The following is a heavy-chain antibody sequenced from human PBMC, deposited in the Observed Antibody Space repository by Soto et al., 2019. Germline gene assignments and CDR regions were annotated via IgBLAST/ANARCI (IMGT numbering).Heavy chain of an antibody. CDR1: GGSISSGGYY. J-gene: IGHJ4*02. Sequence: QVQLQESGPGLVKPSQTLSLTCPVSGGSISSGGYYWSWIRQHPGEGLEWIGYNYYSGSTYHNPSLKSRVTISVDTSKNQFSLKLSSVAAADTAVYYCARELGAYDSPYPYFDYWGQGTLVTVSS. CDR2: NYYSGST. CDR3: ARELGAYDSPYPYFDY. V-gene: IGHV4-31*03. D-gene: IGHD3-22*01.